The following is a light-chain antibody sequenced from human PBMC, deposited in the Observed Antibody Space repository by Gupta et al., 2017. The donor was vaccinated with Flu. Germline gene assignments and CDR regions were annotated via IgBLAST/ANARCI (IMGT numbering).Light chain of an antibody. CDR2: EVS. CDR1: SSDVGSYNL. V-gene: IGLV2-23*02. Sequence: TISCTGTSSDVGSYNLVSWYQQHPGKAPKLMIYEVSKRPSGVSNRFSGSKSGNTASLTISGLQAEDEADYYCCSYAGSSTFDVVFGGGTKLTVL. CDR3: CSYAGSSTFDVV. J-gene: IGLJ2*01.